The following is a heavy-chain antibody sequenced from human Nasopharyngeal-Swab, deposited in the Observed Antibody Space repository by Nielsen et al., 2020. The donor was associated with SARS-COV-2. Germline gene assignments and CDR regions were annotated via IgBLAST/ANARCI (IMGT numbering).Heavy chain of an antibody. V-gene: IGHV3-11*03. CDR1: GFTFSDYY. Sequence: GESLKISCAASGFTFSDYYMSWLRQAPGKGLVWVSYITSSSSYTNYADSVKGRSTISRDNAKNSLYLQMNRLRAEDTAVYYCARMGSGSPSCWFDPWGQGTLVTVSS. CDR2: ITSSSSYT. D-gene: IGHD3-10*01. J-gene: IGHJ5*02. CDR3: ARMGSGSPSCWFDP.